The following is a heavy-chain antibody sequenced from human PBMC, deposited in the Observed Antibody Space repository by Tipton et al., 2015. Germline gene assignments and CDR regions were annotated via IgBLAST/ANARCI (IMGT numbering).Heavy chain of an antibody. CDR3: AKGTGNGFPGGAGNDY. D-gene: IGHD3/OR15-3a*01. V-gene: IGHV3-23*01. Sequence: GSLRLSCAGSGFSFSSFAMTWVRQAPGKGLEWVSSISASGISTYHSDSVKGRFSISRDNSKSTLYLQMDSLRVEDTAQYYCAKGTGNGFPGGAGNDYWGQGTLVTVSS. CDR1: GFSFSSFA. CDR2: ISASGIST. J-gene: IGHJ4*02.